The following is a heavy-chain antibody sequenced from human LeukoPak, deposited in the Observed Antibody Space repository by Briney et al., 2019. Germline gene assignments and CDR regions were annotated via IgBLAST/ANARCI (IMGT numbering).Heavy chain of an antibody. CDR2: IYHSGSI. Sequence: SETLSLTCAVSGGSISSGGYSWSWIRQPPGKGLEWTGYIYHSGSIYYNPALKSRVTISVDRSKNQFSLKLSSVTAADTAVYYCARALTTTFSWFDPWGQGTLVTVSS. CDR3: ARALTTTFSWFDP. CDR1: GGSISSGGYS. D-gene: IGHD4-17*01. V-gene: IGHV4-30-2*01. J-gene: IGHJ5*02.